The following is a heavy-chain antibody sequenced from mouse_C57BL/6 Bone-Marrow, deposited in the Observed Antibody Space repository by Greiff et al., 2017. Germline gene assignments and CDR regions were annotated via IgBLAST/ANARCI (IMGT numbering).Heavy chain of an antibody. D-gene: IGHD2-3*01. CDR3: ARYTGWYFDY. J-gene: IGHJ2*01. Sequence: VQVVESGGGLVQPGGSLSLSCAASGFTFTDYYMSWVRQPPGKALEWLGFIRNKANGYTTEYSASVKGRFTIARDNSQSILYLQMNALRAEDSATYYCARYTGWYFDYWGQGTTLTVSS. CDR2: IRNKANGYTT. CDR1: GFTFTDYY. V-gene: IGHV7-3*01.